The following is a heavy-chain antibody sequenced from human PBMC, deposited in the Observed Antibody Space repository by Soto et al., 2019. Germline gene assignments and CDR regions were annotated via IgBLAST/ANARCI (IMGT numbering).Heavy chain of an antibody. V-gene: IGHV3-23*01. CDR1: GFTFSSYA. D-gene: IGHD2-2*01. Sequence: GGSLRLSCAASGFTFSSYAMSWVRQAPGKGLEWVSAISGSGGSTYYADSVKGRFTISRDNSKNTLYLQMNSLRAEDTAVYYCAKDRYCSSTSCQELVYWGQGTLVTVSS. CDR3: AKDRYCSSTSCQELVY. CDR2: ISGSGGST. J-gene: IGHJ4*02.